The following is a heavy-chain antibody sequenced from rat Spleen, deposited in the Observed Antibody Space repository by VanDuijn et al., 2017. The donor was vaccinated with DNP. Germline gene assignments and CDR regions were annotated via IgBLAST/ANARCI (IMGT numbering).Heavy chain of an antibody. J-gene: IGHJ2*01. D-gene: IGHD1-10*01. Sequence: EVRLVESGGGLVQPGRSLKISCAASGFIFSDYYMAWVRQGPTKGLEWVAYISFDGSSTYYGDSVKGRFTISRDNAKSTLYLQMNGLRSEDMATYYCARRQQLFYFDHWGQGVMVTVSS. CDR1: GFIFSDYY. CDR2: ISFDGSST. CDR3: ARRQQLFYFDH. V-gene: IGHV5-22*01.